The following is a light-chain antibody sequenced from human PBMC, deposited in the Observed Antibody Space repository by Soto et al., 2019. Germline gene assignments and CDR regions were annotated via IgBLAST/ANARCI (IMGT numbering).Light chain of an antibody. Sequence: QSALTQPPSASGSPGQSVTISCTGTSSDVGGYNYVSWYQQYPGKAPKLMIYEVSTRPSGVPDRFSDSKSGSTASLTVSGLQAEDEADYYCSSYAGSNNVVFGGGTKVTVL. CDR3: SSYAGSNNVV. CDR2: EVS. CDR1: SSDVGGYNY. V-gene: IGLV2-8*01. J-gene: IGLJ2*01.